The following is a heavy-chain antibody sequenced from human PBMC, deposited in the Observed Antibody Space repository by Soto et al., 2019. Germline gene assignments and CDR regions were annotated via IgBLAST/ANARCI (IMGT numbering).Heavy chain of an antibody. D-gene: IGHD2-8*02. CDR2: INHSGST. CDR1: GGSFSGYY. CDR3: ARDKITGLFDY. J-gene: IGHJ4*02. V-gene: IGHV4-34*01. Sequence: QVQLQQWGAGLLKPSETLSLTCAVYGGSFSGYYWTWIRQPPGTGLEWIGEINHSGSTNYNPSLTTRXTXSXYTSKNQFSLKLTSVTAADTAVYYCARDKITGLFDYWGQGTLVTVSS.